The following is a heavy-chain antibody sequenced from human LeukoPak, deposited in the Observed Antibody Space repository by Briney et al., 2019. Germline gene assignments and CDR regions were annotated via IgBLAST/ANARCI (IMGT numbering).Heavy chain of an antibody. D-gene: IGHD3/OR15-3a*01. CDR3: ARGRWTGYFDY. CDR1: GGSFSVYY. CDR2: INHSGST. Sequence: SETLSLPCAVYGGSFSVYYWSWIRQPPGMGLEWIGEINHSGSTNYNPSLKSRVTISVDTPKNQCSLNVSSVTAADTAVYFGARGRWTGYFDYWGQGTLVT. V-gene: IGHV4-34*01. J-gene: IGHJ4*01.